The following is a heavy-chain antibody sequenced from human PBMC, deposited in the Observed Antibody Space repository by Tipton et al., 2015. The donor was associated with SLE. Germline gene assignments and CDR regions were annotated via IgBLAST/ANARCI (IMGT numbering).Heavy chain of an antibody. V-gene: IGHV3-21*01. Sequence: LSLTCAVSGGSFSGYYWYWVRQPPEQGLEWVSSISSSSSYIYYADSLKGRFTISRDNAKNSLYLQMNSLRAEDTAVYYCARDPGDWGYDYWGQGTLVTVSS. CDR3: ARDPGDWGYDY. CDR2: ISSSSSYI. CDR1: GGSFSGYY. J-gene: IGHJ4*02. D-gene: IGHD7-27*01.